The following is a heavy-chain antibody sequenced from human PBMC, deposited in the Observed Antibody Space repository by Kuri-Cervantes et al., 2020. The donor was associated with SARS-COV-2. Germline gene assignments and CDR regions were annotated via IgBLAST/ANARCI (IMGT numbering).Heavy chain of an antibody. CDR2: ISSSSGYI. J-gene: IGHJ4*02. Sequence: GESLKISCAASGFTFSSYNMNWVRQAPGKGLEWVSSISSSSGYIYYTDSVMGRFTISRDNAKNSLYLQMNSLRAEDTAVYHCARERMTPLSKYPYYFDYWGQGTLVTVSS. CDR1: GFTFSSYN. D-gene: IGHD2-2*02. CDR3: ARERMTPLSKYPYYFDY. V-gene: IGHV3-21*01.